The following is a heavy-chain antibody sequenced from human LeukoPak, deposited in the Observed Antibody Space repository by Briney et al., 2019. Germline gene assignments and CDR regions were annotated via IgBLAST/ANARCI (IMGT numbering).Heavy chain of an antibody. V-gene: IGHV3-30*04. CDR1: GFTFSSYA. D-gene: IGHD3-22*01. CDR3: ARAYYYDSSGYYRGAFDI. CDR2: ISYDGSNK. Sequence: PGGSLRLSCAASGFTFSSYAMHWVRQAPGKGLEWVAVISYDGSNKYYADSVKGRSTISRDNSKNTLYLQMNSLRAEDTAVYYCARAYYYDSSGYYRGAFDIWGQGTMVTVSS. J-gene: IGHJ3*02.